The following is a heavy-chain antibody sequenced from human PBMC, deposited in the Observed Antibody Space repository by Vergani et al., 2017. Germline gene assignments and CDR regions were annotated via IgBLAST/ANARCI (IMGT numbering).Heavy chain of an antibody. CDR3: ARLSGSRTKGTEYFQH. D-gene: IGHD1-26*01. V-gene: IGHV4-34*01. Sequence: QVQLQQWGAGLLKPSETLSLTCAVYGGSFSGYYWSWIRQPPGKGLEWIGEINHSGSTNYNPSLTSRVTISVDTSKNQFSLKLSSVTAADTAVYYCARLSGSRTKGTEYFQHWGQGTLVTVSS. CDR2: INHSGST. CDR1: GGSFSGYY. J-gene: IGHJ1*01.